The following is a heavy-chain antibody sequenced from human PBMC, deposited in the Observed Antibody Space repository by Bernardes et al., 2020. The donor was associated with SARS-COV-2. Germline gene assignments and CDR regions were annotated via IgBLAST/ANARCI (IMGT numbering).Heavy chain of an antibody. Sequence: GGSLRLSCAASGFSFSGYWMSWVRQAPGKGLEWVATIRHDGREIYYGDSVRGRATISRDNAKCLMLLQVNSLRVEDTAIYYCTRLTDREYYYGSGKTSFDFWGQGTLVTVS. J-gene: IGHJ4*02. CDR1: GFSFSGYW. V-gene: IGHV3-7*01. CDR3: TRLTDREYYYGSGKTSFDF. CDR2: IRHDGREI. D-gene: IGHD3-10*01.